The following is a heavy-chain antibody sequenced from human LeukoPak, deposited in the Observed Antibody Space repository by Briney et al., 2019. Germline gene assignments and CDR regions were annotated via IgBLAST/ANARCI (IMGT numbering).Heavy chain of an antibody. D-gene: IGHD4-17*01. CDR1: GGSFSDYY. Sequence: PSETLSLTCAVYGGSFSDYYWSWIRQPPGKGLEWIGEINHSGTTNYNPSLKSRVTLSVDTSKNQFSLKLTSVTAADTAVYYCARADYGDYPVYYGMDVWGQGTTVTVSS. V-gene: IGHV4-34*01. J-gene: IGHJ6*02. CDR3: ARADYGDYPVYYGMDV. CDR2: INHSGTT.